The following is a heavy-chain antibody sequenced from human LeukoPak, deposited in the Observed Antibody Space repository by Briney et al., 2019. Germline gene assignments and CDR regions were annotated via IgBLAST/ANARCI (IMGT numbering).Heavy chain of an antibody. Sequence: PGGSLRLSCAASGFSLSSDELNWVRQAPGKGLEWLSHISTSGRTTYYADSVKGRFTISRDNAKNSLYLQMSSLRAEDTAVYYCARDRTMVRGLANYFYGMDVWGQGATVIVSS. J-gene: IGHJ6*02. CDR3: ARDRTMVRGLANYFYGMDV. V-gene: IGHV3-48*03. D-gene: IGHD3-10*01. CDR2: ISTSGRTT. CDR1: GFSLSSDE.